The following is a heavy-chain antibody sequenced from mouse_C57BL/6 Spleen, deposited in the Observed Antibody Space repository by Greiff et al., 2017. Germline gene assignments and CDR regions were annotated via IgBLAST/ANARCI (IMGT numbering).Heavy chain of an antibody. CDR2: IYLRSGNT. CDR1: GYTFTSYG. D-gene: IGHD1-1*01. CDR3: TRPYYYGSSLYYAMEY. J-gene: IGHJ4*01. Sequence: VQLQQSGAELARPGASVKLSCKASGYTFTSYGLSWVKQRTGQGLEWIGEIYLRSGNTFSNEKFNGKATLIADNSSSTAYMELRSLTSEDSAVYFCTRPYYYGSSLYYAMEYWGQGTSVTGAS. V-gene: IGHV1-81*01.